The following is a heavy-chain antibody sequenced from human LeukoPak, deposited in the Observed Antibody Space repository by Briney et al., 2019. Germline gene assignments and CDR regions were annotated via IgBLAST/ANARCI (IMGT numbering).Heavy chain of an antibody. CDR2: IWYDGSNK. D-gene: IGHD3-22*01. V-gene: IGHV3-33*01. J-gene: IGHJ3*02. CDR1: GLSFSSYG. CDR3: ARETPYYDSSGASRAFDI. Sequence: PGGSLRLSCAASGLSFSSYGMHWVRQAPGKGLEWVAFIWYDGSNKYYADSVKGRFTISRDNSKNTLYLQMNSLRAEDTAVYYCARETPYYDSSGASRAFDIWGQGAMVTVSS.